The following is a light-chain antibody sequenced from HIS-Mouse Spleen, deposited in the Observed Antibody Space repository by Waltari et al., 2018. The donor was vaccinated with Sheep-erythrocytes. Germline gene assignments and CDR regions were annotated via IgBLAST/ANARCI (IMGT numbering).Light chain of an antibody. CDR3: AAWDDSLSGNWV. J-gene: IGLJ3*02. CDR2: RNN. V-gene: IGLV1-47*01. Sequence: GQRVTSSCSVSNSNIGSNYVYWYQQLPGTAPKRLIYRNNQRPSGVPDRFSGSKSGTSASLAISGLRYEDEADYYCAAWDDSLSGNWVFGGGTKLTVL. CDR1: NSNIGSNY.